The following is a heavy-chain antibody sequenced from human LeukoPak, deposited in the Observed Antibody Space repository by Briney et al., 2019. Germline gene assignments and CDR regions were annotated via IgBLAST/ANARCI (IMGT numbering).Heavy chain of an antibody. Sequence: GGSLRLSCAASGFTFNDYAMYWVRQTPGKGLEWVALISYDGYDKSYADSVKGRFTISRDNSKNTLYLQMDSLRSEDTAVYYCARDFFPIVDSTWYEIGYWGQGTLVTVSS. V-gene: IGHV3-30-3*01. D-gene: IGHD6-13*01. CDR3: ARDFFPIVDSTWYEIGY. CDR2: ISYDGYDK. J-gene: IGHJ4*02. CDR1: GFTFNDYA.